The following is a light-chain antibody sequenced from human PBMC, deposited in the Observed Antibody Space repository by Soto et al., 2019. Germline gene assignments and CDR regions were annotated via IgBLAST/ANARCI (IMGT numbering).Light chain of an antibody. J-gene: IGKJ1*01. V-gene: IGKV3-15*01. Sequence: IVMTQSPATLYVSPGERASLSCRASQSVSSNLAWYQQKPGQAPRXLIYGASTRATGTPARFSGSGSGTEFTLTITSLQSEDFALYYCQQYHNLWTFGQGTKVDI. CDR1: QSVSSN. CDR2: GAS. CDR3: QQYHNLWT.